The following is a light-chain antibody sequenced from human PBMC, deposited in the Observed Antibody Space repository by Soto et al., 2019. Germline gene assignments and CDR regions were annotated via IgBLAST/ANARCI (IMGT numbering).Light chain of an antibody. CDR1: TGAVTSGHY. Sequence: HAVVTQEPSLTVSPGGTVTLTCGSSTGAVTSGHYHYWFQQKPGQAPRTLIYDTSNKHSWTPARFSGSLLGGKAALTLSGAQPEDEAEYYCLLSYSGARVVFGGGTKLTVL. CDR2: DTS. V-gene: IGLV7-46*01. CDR3: LLSYSGARVV. J-gene: IGLJ2*01.